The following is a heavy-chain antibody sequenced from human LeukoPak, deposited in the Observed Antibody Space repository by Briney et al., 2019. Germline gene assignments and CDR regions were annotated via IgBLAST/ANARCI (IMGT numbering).Heavy chain of an antibody. V-gene: IGHV4-4*09. CDR1: RGSISSYY. Sequence: SETLSLTCTVSRGSISSYYWSWIRQPPGKGLEWIGYIYTSGSTNYNPSLKSRVTISVDTSKNQFSLKLSSVTAADTAVYYCARHVTYYYDSSGYPDTYYYMDVWGKGTTVTVSS. D-gene: IGHD3-22*01. CDR2: IYTSGST. J-gene: IGHJ6*03. CDR3: ARHVTYYYDSSGYPDTYYYMDV.